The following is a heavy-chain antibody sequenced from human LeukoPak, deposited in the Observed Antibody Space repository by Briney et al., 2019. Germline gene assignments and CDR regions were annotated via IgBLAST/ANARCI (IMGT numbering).Heavy chain of an antibody. CDR1: GVSIISHY. CDR3: ARATVVTPFDY. J-gene: IGHJ4*02. CDR2: IYYSGST. D-gene: IGHD4-23*01. Sequence: SETLSLTCTVSGVSIISHYWSWIRQPPGKGLEWIGYIYYSGSTNYNPSLKSRVTISVDMSKNQFSLNLSTVTAADTAVYYCARATVVTPFDYWGQGTLVTVSS. V-gene: IGHV4-59*11.